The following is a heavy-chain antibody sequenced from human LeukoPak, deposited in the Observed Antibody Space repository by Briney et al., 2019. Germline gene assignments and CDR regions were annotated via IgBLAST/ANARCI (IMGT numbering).Heavy chain of an antibody. J-gene: IGHJ4*02. Sequence: PGGSLRLSCAASGFTFDDYAMYWVRHAPGKGLEWVAGISWNSGSLGYADSVKGRFTISRDNAKNSLYLQMNSLRAEDTALYYCAKDRIAARLYYFDYWGQGTLVTVSS. CDR3: AKDRIAARLYYFDY. D-gene: IGHD2-21*01. CDR1: GFTFDDYA. V-gene: IGHV3-9*01. CDR2: ISWNSGSL.